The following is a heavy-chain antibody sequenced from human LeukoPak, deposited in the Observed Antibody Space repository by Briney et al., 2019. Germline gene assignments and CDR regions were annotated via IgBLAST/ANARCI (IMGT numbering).Heavy chain of an antibody. CDR1: GGSLNIYY. Sequence: PSETLSLTCTVSGGSLNIYYWSWLRQSPGKGLEWIAFINDRGNTNYIPSLMSRVTISMDTSKSQFSLTLNSVTPADAGVYFCARSSSAGYHHAFGLWGQGILVTVSP. CDR2: INDRGNT. D-gene: IGHD5-18*01. V-gene: IGHV4-59*01. CDR3: ARSSSAGYHHAFGL. J-gene: IGHJ4*02.